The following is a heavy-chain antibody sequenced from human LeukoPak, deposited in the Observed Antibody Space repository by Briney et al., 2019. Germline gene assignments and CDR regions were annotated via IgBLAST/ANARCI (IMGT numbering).Heavy chain of an antibody. CDR3: AKEPIAAAGNNWFDP. CDR1: GFTFSHFA. CDR2: IGGSGVTT. D-gene: IGHD6-13*01. V-gene: IGHV3-23*01. J-gene: IGHJ5*02. Sequence: GGSLRLSCAASGFTFSHFAMSWVRQAPGKGLHWVSGIGGSGVTTYYADSVKGRFTISRDNSKNTLYLQMNSLRAEDTAVYYCAKEPIAAAGNNWFDPWGQGTLVTVSS.